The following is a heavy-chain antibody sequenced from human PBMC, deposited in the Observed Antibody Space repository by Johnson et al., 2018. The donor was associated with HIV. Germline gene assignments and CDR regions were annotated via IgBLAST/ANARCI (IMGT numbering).Heavy chain of an antibody. Sequence: VQLVESGGGLVQPGRSLRLSCAASGFMFDDYAMHWVRQAPGKGLEWVSGSSWNSVTIGYAASVKGRFTISRDNAKNSLYLQMNSLRVEDTALYYCAKDLRWGDYAFDIWGQGTMVTVSS. CDR2: SSWNSVTI. V-gene: IGHV3-9*01. CDR1: GFMFDDYA. CDR3: AKDLRWGDYAFDI. D-gene: IGHD3-3*01. J-gene: IGHJ3*02.